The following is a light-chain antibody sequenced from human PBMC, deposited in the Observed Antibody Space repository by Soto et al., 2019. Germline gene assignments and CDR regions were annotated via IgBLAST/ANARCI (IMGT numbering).Light chain of an antibody. J-gene: IGKJ2*01. Sequence: VMTQSPASLSASPGERVTLSCRASQTIRSSLAWYQQRPGQAPRLLIYDASTRATGIPPRFSGGGSGTEFTVTISSLQSEDFAIYYCQQYDIWPPYTFGQGTKVEF. CDR1: QTIRSS. CDR3: QQYDIWPPYT. CDR2: DAS. V-gene: IGKV3-15*01.